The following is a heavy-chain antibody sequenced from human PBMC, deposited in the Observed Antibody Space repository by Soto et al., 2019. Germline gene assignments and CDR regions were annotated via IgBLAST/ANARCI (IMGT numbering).Heavy chain of an antibody. D-gene: IGHD3-22*01. CDR2: VYYTGST. J-gene: IGHJ4*02. V-gene: IGHV4-59*01. Sequence: SEALCLACIVSVDYIRSFYWAWLRQSPGKALDWTAYVYYTGSTNYNPSLKSRVTISVDTSKNQFSLKLTSANAEDTAFYYCARGRTVRNYADDSSHYFYFFDDWGQGTQVTVSS. CDR3: ARGRTVRNYADDSSHYFYFFDD. CDR1: VDYIRSFY.